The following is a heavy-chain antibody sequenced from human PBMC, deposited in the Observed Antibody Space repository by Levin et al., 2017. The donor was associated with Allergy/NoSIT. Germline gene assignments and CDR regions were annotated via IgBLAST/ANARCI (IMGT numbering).Heavy chain of an antibody. CDR2: ISSSGTII. CDR3: ARVTRCGGDCYFLDY. Sequence: GGSLRLSCEASGFTFSDYYMSWIRQAPGKGLGWVSYISSSGTIIYYADSVKGRFTISRDNDKNSLYLQMNSLTVVDTAVYYCARVTRCGGDCYFLDYWGQGILVTVSS. V-gene: IGHV3-11*01. D-gene: IGHD2-21*02. CDR1: GFTFSDYY. J-gene: IGHJ4*02.